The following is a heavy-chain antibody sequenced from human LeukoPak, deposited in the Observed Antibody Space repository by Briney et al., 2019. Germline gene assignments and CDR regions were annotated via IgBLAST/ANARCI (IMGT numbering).Heavy chain of an antibody. D-gene: IGHD1-26*01. CDR1: YYSISSTYY. CDR2: IHHSGST. Sequence: PSETLSLTCTVSYYSISSTYYWGWIRQPPGKGLEFIGNIHHSGSTDYNPSLKSRVTISVDTSKNQFSLKLSSVTAADTAVYYCASRWEGNFDYWGQGILVTVSS. J-gene: IGHJ4*02. V-gene: IGHV4-38-2*02. CDR3: ASRWEGNFDY.